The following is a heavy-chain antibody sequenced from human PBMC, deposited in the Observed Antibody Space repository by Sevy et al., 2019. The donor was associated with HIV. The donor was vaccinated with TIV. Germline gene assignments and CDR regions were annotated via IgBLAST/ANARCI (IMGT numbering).Heavy chain of an antibody. J-gene: IGHJ4*02. D-gene: IGHD6-19*01. V-gene: IGHV3-33*01. CDR1: GFTYNGYG. CDR3: ARESIAVAGIGYYFHY. CDR2: IWYDGSNK. Sequence: GGSLRLSCAAFGFTYNGYGMHWVRQAPGKGLEWVAVIWYDGSNKDNADSVKGRFTISRDNSKNTLYLQMNNLRAEDTAVYYCARESIAVAGIGYYFHYWGQGTLVTVSS.